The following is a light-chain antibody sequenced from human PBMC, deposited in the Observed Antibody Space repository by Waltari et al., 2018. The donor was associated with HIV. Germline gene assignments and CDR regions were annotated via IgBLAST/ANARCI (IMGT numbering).Light chain of an antibody. CDR3: ATWDDSLSGVL. V-gene: IGLV1-47*01. J-gene: IGLJ2*01. CDR2: RND. CDR1: HPLIGGDY. Sequence: SVPPQPPSASGTPGPRVSLPRCGRHPLIGGDYVFCDQQVPGTAPKLLLYRNDQRPSGVPDRFSGSTSGTSASLAISGLRPEDEADYYCATWDDSLSGVLFGGGTKLTVL.